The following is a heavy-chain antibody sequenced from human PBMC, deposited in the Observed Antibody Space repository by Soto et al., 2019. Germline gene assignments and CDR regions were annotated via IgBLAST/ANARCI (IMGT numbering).Heavy chain of an antibody. D-gene: IGHD3-10*01. J-gene: IGHJ4*02. Sequence: GGSLRLSCAASGFTFSSYAMHWVRQAPGKGLEWVAVISYDGSNKYYADSVKGRFTISRDNSKNTLYLQMNSLRAEDTAVYYCARASSLLWFGDPTAFDYWGQGTLVTVSS. CDR1: GFTFSSYA. CDR3: ARASSLLWFGDPTAFDY. CDR2: ISYDGSNK. V-gene: IGHV3-30-3*01.